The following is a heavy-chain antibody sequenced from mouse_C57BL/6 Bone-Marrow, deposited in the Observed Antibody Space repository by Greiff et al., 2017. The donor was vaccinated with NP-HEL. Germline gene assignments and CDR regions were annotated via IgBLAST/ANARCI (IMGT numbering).Heavy chain of an antibody. D-gene: IGHD1-1*01. CDR2: ISYDGSN. CDR3: ARGVVADWYFDV. J-gene: IGHJ1*03. CDR1: GYSITSGYY. V-gene: IGHV3-6*01. Sequence: DVKLQESGPGLVKPSQSLSLTCSVTGYSITSGYYWNWIRQFPGNKLEWMGYISYDGSNNYNPSLKNRISITRDTSKNQFFLKLNSVTTEDTATYYCARGVVADWYFDVWGTGTTVTVSS.